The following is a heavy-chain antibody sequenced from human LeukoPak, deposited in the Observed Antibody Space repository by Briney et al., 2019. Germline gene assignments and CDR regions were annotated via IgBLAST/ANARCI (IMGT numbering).Heavy chain of an antibody. Sequence: ASVKVSCKASGYTFTASYLHWVRQAPGQGLEWMGWISPERGDTEYAQQFRGRVTMTRDTSISTAYMELRRLRGDDTAVYYCARAAGSNYYYFGMDVWGQGTTVIVSS. CDR1: GYTFTASY. D-gene: IGHD6-13*01. V-gene: IGHV1-2*02. CDR3: ARAAGSNYYYFGMDV. J-gene: IGHJ6*02. CDR2: ISPERGDT.